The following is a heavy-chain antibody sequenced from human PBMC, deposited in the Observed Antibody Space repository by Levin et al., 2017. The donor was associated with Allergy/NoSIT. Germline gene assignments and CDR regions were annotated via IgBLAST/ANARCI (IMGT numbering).Heavy chain of an antibody. J-gene: IGHJ6*03. CDR2: ISAYNGNT. V-gene: IGHV1-18*01. CDR3: ARVGIDFWGVYQKSWGYMDV. CDR1: GYNFTNYG. Sequence: ASVKVSCTASGYNFTNYGISWVRQAPGQGLEWMGWISAYNGNTNYAQKFQGRVTMTIQTSTNTAYMELRSLRSYDTAVYYCARVGIDFWGVYQKSWGYMDVWGQGTTVTVSS. D-gene: IGHD3-3*01.